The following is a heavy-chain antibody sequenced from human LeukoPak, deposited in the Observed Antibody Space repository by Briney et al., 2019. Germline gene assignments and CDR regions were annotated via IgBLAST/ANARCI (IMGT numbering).Heavy chain of an antibody. J-gene: IGHJ4*02. V-gene: IGHV5-51*01. CDR1: GYSFTNYW. CDR3: ARLSGYNWNLAAYDY. Sequence: GESLKISCKGSGYSFTNYWIGWVRQMPGKGLEWMGIIYPGDSDTRYSPSFQGQVTISADKSISTAYLQWGSLKASDTAMYYCARLSGYNWNLAAYDYWGQGTLVTVSS. D-gene: IGHD1-1*01. CDR2: IYPGDSDT.